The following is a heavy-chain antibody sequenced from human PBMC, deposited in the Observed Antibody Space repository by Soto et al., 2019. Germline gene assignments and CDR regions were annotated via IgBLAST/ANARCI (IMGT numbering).Heavy chain of an antibody. J-gene: IGHJ5*02. D-gene: IGHD2-21*02. V-gene: IGHV4-4*02. CDR1: GGTVASSHW. Sequence: SETLSLTCGVSGGTVASSHWWSWVRQSPGRGLEWIGNVYHTGDTNFNPSLQSRVTFSVDKSNNQFSLRLTSVTAADTAVYFFAREIVTGGGNNCFGPWDSGTLVTVSS. CDR3: AREIVTGGGNNCFGP. CDR2: VYHTGDT.